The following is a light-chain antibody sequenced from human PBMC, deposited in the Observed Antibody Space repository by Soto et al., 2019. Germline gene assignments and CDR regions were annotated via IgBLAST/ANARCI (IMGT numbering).Light chain of an antibody. J-gene: IGKJ2*01. CDR1: QTVGGH. Sequence: EVVLTQSPATLSLSPGERATLSCRASQTVGGHFAWYQQKPGQAPRLLISETSNRATGIPGRFSGSGSGTDVTLTISSLEPEDFAVYYCQQYNSWPPYTFGQGTKLEIK. CDR3: QQYNSWPPYT. V-gene: IGKV3-11*01. CDR2: ETS.